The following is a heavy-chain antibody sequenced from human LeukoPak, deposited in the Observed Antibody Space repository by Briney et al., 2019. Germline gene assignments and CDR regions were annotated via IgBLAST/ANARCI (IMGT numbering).Heavy chain of an antibody. CDR1: GFTFSSYW. Sequence: GGSLRLSCAASGFTFSSYWMSWVRQAPGKGLEWVANIKQDGSEKYYVDSVKGRFTISRDNAKNSLYLQMNSLRAEDTAVYYCARASYACSSTSCYTGSFDYWGQGTLVTVSS. V-gene: IGHV3-7*03. J-gene: IGHJ4*02. CDR2: IKQDGSEK. D-gene: IGHD2-2*02. CDR3: ARASYACSSTSCYTGSFDY.